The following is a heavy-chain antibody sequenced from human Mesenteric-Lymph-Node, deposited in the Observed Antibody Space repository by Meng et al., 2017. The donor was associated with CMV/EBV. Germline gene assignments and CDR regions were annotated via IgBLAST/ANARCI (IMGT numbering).Heavy chain of an antibody. CDR3: AKHGSGWHYIDY. CDR1: GYSFTSYW. D-gene: IGHD6-19*01. V-gene: IGHV5-51*01. Sequence: GGSLRLSCKGSGYSFTSYWIGWVRQMPGKGLEWMGIIYPGDSDTRYSPSFQGQVTISADKSINTAYLQWSSLKASDSAMYYCAKHGSGWHYIDYWGQGTLVTVSS. CDR2: IYPGDSDT. J-gene: IGHJ4*02.